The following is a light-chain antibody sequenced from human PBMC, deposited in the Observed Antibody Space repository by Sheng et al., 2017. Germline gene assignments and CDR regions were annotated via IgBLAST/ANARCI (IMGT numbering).Light chain of an antibody. CDR1: SSDVGDYNY. CDR2: DVS. CDR3: SSYTSSSTVV. J-gene: IGLJ2*01. Sequence: QSALTQPASVSGSPGQSITISCTGTSSDVGDYNYVSWYLQHPGKAPKLMIYDVSNRPSGVSNRFSGSKSGNTASLTISGLQAEDEADYYCSSYTSSSTVVFGGGTKLTVL. V-gene: IGLV2-14*03.